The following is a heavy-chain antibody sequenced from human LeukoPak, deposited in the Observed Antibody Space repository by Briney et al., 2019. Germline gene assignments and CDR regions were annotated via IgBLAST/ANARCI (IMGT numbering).Heavy chain of an antibody. V-gene: IGHV3-48*01. D-gene: IGHD3-3*01. Sequence: GGSLRLSCAASGFTFSSYSMLWVRQAPGKGLEWVSYISSSSSTIYYADSVKGRFTISRDNANNTLYLQMNSLRVEDTAVYYCAREAPYDFWSGYSYYMDVWGKGTTVTVSS. CDR2: ISSSSSTI. CDR1: GFTFSSYS. J-gene: IGHJ6*03. CDR3: AREAPYDFWSGYSYYMDV.